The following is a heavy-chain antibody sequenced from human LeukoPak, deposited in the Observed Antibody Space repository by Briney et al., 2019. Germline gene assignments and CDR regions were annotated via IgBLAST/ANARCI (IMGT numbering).Heavy chain of an antibody. CDR3: VRDAGYSGYMINDI. CDR1: GFTFSSYW. J-gene: IGHJ3*02. CDR2: INQHGSET. V-gene: IGHV3-7*01. D-gene: IGHD5-12*01. Sequence: GGSLRLSCAASGFTFSSYWMSWVRQAPGKGLEWVAYINQHGSETFYVDSVKGRFTISRDNTQNSLYLQMNSLRPEDTALYYCVRDAGYSGYMINDIWGQGTMVTVSS.